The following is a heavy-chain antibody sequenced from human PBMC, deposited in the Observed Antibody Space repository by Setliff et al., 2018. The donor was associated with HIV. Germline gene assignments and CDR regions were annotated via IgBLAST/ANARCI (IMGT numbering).Heavy chain of an antibody. D-gene: IGHD3-22*01. J-gene: IGHJ4*02. CDR1: GGSITSRSYY. V-gene: IGHV4-39*07. CDR2: IFYSGST. Sequence: SETLSLTCNVSGGSITSRSYYWGWIRQPPGKGLGWIANIFYSGSTYYNPSLKSRVTISVDTSKNQFSLNLSSVTAADTAVYYCARVSFYDSSFDYWGQGALVTVSS. CDR3: ARVSFYDSSFDY.